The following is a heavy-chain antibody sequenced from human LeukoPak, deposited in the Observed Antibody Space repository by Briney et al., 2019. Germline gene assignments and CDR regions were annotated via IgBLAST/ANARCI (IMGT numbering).Heavy chain of an antibody. V-gene: IGHV3-23*01. D-gene: IGHD3-3*01. J-gene: IGHJ6*03. CDR1: GFTFSSYG. Sequence: GGSLRLSCAASGFTFSSYGMSWVRQAPGKGLEWVSVISGSGVSTYYADSVKGRFTISRDNSKNTLYLQMNSLRAEDTAVYYCAKYYDFWSGYSQHYYYMDVWGKGTTVTVSS. CDR3: AKYYDFWSGYSQHYYYMDV. CDR2: ISGSGVST.